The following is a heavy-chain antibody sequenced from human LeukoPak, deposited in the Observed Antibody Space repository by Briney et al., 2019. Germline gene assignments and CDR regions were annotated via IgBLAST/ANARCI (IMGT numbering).Heavy chain of an antibody. V-gene: IGHV4-4*07. CDR1: GGSISSYY. CDR3: ARPLGYCSGGSCCEGGFDP. Sequence: SETLSLTCTVSGGSISSYYWNWIRQPAGKGLEWIGHIDTSGSANYNPSLKSRVTMSVDTSKNQISLKLNSVTAADTAVYYCARPLGYCSGGSCCEGGFDPWGQGTLVTVSS. J-gene: IGHJ5*02. D-gene: IGHD2-15*01. CDR2: IDTSGSA.